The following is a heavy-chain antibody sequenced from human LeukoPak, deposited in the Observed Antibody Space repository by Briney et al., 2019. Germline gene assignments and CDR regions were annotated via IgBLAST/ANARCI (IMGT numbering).Heavy chain of an antibody. D-gene: IGHD6-6*01. CDR3: ARGSYSSSSGRLYYYYYYMDV. CDR1: GYIFISYG. J-gene: IGHJ6*03. CDR2: ISGYNGNT. Sequence: GASVKVSCKASGYIFISYGISWVRQAPGQGLEWMGWISGYNGNTNYVQKLQGRVTMTTDTSTSTAYMELRSLRSEDTAVYYCARGSYSSSSGRLYYYYYYMDVWGKGTTVTVSS. V-gene: IGHV1-18*01.